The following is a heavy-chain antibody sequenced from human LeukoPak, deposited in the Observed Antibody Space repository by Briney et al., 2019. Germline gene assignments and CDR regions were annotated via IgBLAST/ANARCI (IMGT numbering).Heavy chain of an antibody. CDR1: GFTFSSYS. CDR2: ISSSSSYI. D-gene: IGHD2-15*01. CDR3: ARAGGREVVPQDY. V-gene: IGHV3-21*01. Sequence: PGGSLRLSCAASGFTFSSYSMNWVRQAPGKGLEWVSSISSSSSYIYYADSVKGRFTISRDNAKNSLYLQMNSLRAEDTAVYYCARAGGREVVPQDYWGQGTLVTVSS. J-gene: IGHJ4*02.